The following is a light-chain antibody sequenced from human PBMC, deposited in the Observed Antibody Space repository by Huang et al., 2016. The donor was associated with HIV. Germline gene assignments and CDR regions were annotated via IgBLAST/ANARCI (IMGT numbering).Light chain of an antibody. CDR3: QQRSNWPKT. CDR1: QSISRY. Sequence: EIVLTQSPATLSLSPGETATLSCRASQSISRYLAWYQQKPGQAHRLLIYDAFNRVTGIPARFSVSGAGTDFTLTISSLEPEDFAVYYCQQRSNWPKTFGQGTKVEIK. CDR2: DAF. J-gene: IGKJ1*01. V-gene: IGKV3-11*01.